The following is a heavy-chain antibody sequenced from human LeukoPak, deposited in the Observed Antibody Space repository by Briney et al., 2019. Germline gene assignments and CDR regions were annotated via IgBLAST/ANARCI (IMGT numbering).Heavy chain of an antibody. CDR2: ISSSSSYI. D-gene: IGHD6-13*01. V-gene: IGHV3-21*01. J-gene: IGHJ4*02. Sequence: GGSLRLSCAASGFTFSSYSMNWVRQAPGKGLEGVSSISSSSSYIYYADSVKGRFTISRDNAKNSLSLQMNSMRAEDTAVYYCARDGYSSSRPDFWGQGTLVTVSS. CDR3: ARDGYSSSRPDF. CDR1: GFTFSSYS.